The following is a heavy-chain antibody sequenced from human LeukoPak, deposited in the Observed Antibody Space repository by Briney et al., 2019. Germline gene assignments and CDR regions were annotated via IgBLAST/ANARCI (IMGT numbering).Heavy chain of an antibody. CDR1: GFTFSSYG. J-gene: IGHJ6*02. CDR3: ARAGGGLDV. CDR2: IRYDGNNK. V-gene: IGHV3-30*02. D-gene: IGHD3-16*01. Sequence: GGSLRLSCAASGFTFSSYGMHWVRQAPGKGLEWVAFIRYDGNNKYYGDSVKGRVTISRDNSKNTLYLQMNSLRAEDTAVYYCARAGGGLDVWGQGTTVTVSS.